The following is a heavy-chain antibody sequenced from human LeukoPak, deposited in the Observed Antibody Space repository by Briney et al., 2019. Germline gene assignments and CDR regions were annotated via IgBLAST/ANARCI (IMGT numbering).Heavy chain of an antibody. Sequence: GRSLRLSCAASGFTFSSYAMHWVRQAPGKGLEWVAVISYDGSNKYYADSVKGRFTISRDNSKNTLYLQMNSLRAEDTAVYYCAREVEYCTNGVCPTEDLFDPWGQGTLVTVSS. D-gene: IGHD2-8*01. CDR1: GFTFSSYA. CDR3: AREVEYCTNGVCPTEDLFDP. V-gene: IGHV3-30-3*01. CDR2: ISYDGSNK. J-gene: IGHJ5*02.